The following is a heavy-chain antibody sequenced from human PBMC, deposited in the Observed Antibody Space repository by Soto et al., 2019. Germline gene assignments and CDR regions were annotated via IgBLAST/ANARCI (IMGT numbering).Heavy chain of an antibody. CDR3: ARDFWSGYYTEEVGAFDI. CDR2: ISSSSSYI. J-gene: IGHJ3*02. CDR1: GFTFSSYS. V-gene: IGHV3-21*01. Sequence: EVQLVESGGGLVKPGGSLRLSCAASGFTFSSYSMDWVRQAPGKGLEWVSSISSSSSYIYYADSVKGRFTISRDNAKNSLYLQMNSLRAEDTAVYYCARDFWSGYYTEEVGAFDIWGQGTMVTVSS. D-gene: IGHD3-3*01.